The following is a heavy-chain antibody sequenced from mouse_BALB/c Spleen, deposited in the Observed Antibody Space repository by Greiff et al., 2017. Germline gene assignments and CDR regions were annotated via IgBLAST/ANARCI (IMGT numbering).Heavy chain of an antibody. D-gene: IGHD1-1*01. CDR1: GFTFSSYA. CDR3: ARDGNWYCDV. V-gene: IGHV5-9-4*01. J-gene: IGHJ1*01. CDR2: ISSGGSYT. Sequence: EVMLVESGGGLVKPGGSLKLSCAASGFTFSSYAMSWVRQSPEKRLEWVAEISSGGSYTYYPDTVTGRFTISRDNAKNTLYLEMSSLRSEDTAMYYCARDGNWYCDVWGAGTTVTVSS.